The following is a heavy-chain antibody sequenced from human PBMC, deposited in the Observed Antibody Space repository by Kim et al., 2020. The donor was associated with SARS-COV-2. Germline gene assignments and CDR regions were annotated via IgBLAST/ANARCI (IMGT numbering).Heavy chain of an antibody. V-gene: IGHV3-30*03. CDR2: ISYDGSNK. CDR1: GFTFSSYG. CDR3: AIGLGYGDYDWFDP. D-gene: IGHD4-17*01. J-gene: IGHJ5*02. Sequence: GGSLRLSCAASGFTFSSYGMHWVRQAPGKGLEWVAVISYDGSNKYYADSVKGRFTISRDNSKNTLYLQMNSLRAEDTAVYYCAIGLGYGDYDWFDPWGQGTLVTVSS.